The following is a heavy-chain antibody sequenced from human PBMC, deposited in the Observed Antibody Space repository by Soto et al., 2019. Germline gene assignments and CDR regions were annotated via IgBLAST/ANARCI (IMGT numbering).Heavy chain of an antibody. CDR3: ARDGGTNGMDV. D-gene: IGHD3-3*01. Sequence: SETLSLTWSVAGGSSSSYCGSWIWQHPGKGLEWIGYIFYSGSTNYNPSLKSRVTISVDTSKNLFSLKLSSVTAADTAVYYCARDGGTNGMDVWGQRTTVTVSS. V-gene: IGHV4-59*01. J-gene: IGHJ6*02. CDR2: IFYSGST. CDR1: GGSSSSYC.